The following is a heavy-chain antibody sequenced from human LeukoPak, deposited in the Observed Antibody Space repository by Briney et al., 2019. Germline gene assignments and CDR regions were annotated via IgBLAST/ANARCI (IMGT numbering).Heavy chain of an antibody. Sequence: GGSLRLSCAASGFTFDDYAMHWVRQAPGKGLEWVSLISGDGGSTYYADSVKGRFTISRDNSKNSLYLQMNSLRTEDTALYYCAKGSYCSSTSCYVGSFDYWGQGTLVTVSS. V-gene: IGHV3-43*02. CDR1: GFTFDDYA. CDR2: ISGDGGST. J-gene: IGHJ4*02. D-gene: IGHD2-2*01. CDR3: AKGSYCSSTSCYVGSFDY.